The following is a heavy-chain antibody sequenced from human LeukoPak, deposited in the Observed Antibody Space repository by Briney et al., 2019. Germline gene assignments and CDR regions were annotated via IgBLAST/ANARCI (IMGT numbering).Heavy chain of an antibody. CDR3: ARDRPNYYGSDGHYYRRDGDY. CDR1: GFTFSIYA. Sequence: GGSLRLSCAASGFTFSIYAMGWVRQAPGKGLQWVSSITSRGESTWYVDSVKGRFTFTRDNSENTLYLQMHSLRAEDTAVYYCARDRPNYYGSDGHYYRRDGDYWGRGTLVSVSS. J-gene: IGHJ4*02. D-gene: IGHD3-22*01. V-gene: IGHV3-23*01. CDR2: ITSRGEST.